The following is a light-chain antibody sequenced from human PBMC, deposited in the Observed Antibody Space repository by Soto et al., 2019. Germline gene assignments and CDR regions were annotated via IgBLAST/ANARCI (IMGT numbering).Light chain of an antibody. J-gene: IGKJ1*01. Sequence: EIVMTQSPATLSVSPGERATLSCRASQSVSSNLAWYQQKPGQAPRLLIYGASTRATGIPARFSGSGSGTEFTLTISSLQSEAFAVYYCQQYNNWPREFGQGTKVEIK. CDR3: QQYNNWPRE. CDR1: QSVSSN. CDR2: GAS. V-gene: IGKV3-15*01.